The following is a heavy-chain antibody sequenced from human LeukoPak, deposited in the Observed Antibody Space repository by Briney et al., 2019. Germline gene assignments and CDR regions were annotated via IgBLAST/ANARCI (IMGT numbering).Heavy chain of an antibody. Sequence: GGSLRLSCAASGFTFSSYWMHWVRHARGEGLVWVSRIDPDGSNTNYADSVKGRFTISRDNAKNTVDLQMISLRDEDTSVYYCVRSHYFAGSGYYYDYWGQGTLVTVSS. D-gene: IGHD3-22*01. CDR3: VRSHYFAGSGYYYDY. V-gene: IGHV3-74*01. J-gene: IGHJ4*02. CDR2: IDPDGSNT. CDR1: GFTFSSYW.